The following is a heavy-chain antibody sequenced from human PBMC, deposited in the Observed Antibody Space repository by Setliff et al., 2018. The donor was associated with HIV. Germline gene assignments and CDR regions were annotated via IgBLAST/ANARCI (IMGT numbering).Heavy chain of an antibody. V-gene: IGHV3-74*01. J-gene: IGHJ4*02. CDR2: INPDGSTT. CDR1: GFTFSDYW. Sequence: GGSLRLSCAASGFTFSDYWMHWVRQVPGKGLVYVSRINPDGSTTTYADSVEGRFTISRDNAKNTLYLQMNSLRGEDTAVYYCVRGPQFRPHWGQGTLVTVSS. CDR3: VRGPQFRPH.